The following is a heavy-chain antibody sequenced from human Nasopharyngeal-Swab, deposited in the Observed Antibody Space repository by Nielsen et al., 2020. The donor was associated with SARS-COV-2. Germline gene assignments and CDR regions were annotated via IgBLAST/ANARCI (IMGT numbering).Heavy chain of an antibody. CDR3: ARVAPKYYDILTGYTRRYYFDY. Sequence: GGSLRLSCAASGFTFSSYEMNWVRQAPGKGLEWVSYISSSGSTIYYADSVKGRFTISRDNAKNSLYLQMNSLRAEDTAVYYCARVAPKYYDILTGYTRRYYFDYWGQGTLVTVSS. CDR2: ISSSGSTI. J-gene: IGHJ4*02. V-gene: IGHV3-48*03. D-gene: IGHD3-9*01. CDR1: GFTFSSYE.